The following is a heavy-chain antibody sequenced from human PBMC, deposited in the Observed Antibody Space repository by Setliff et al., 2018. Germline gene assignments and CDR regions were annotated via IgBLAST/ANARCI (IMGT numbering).Heavy chain of an antibody. CDR2: TIPMFGTT. Sequence: ASVKVSCKASGYTFTGYYMHWVRQAPGQGLEWMGGTIPMFGTTNYAQKLQGRVTMTRDTSTNTVYMELSSLRSEDTAVYYCARGGSPDCSTAGCRYGDYVYWGQGTQVTVSS. J-gene: IGHJ4*02. D-gene: IGHD2-2*01. CDR3: ARGGSPDCSTAGCRYGDYVY. V-gene: IGHV1-46*03. CDR1: GYTFTGYY.